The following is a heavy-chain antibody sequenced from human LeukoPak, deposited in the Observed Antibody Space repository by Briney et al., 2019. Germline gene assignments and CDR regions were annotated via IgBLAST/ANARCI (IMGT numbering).Heavy chain of an antibody. CDR1: GVSISSSNSY. CDR2: IYYSGNT. D-gene: IGHD4-17*01. J-gene: IGHJ5*02. CDR3: ARDGGYGDTRFDP. V-gene: IGHV4-39*07. Sequence: SETLSLTCTVSGVSISSSNSYWGWIRQPPGKGLEWIGSIYYSGNTYYNASLKSQVSISIDTSKNQFSLKLSSVTAADTAVYYCARDGGYGDTRFDPWGQGTLVTVSS.